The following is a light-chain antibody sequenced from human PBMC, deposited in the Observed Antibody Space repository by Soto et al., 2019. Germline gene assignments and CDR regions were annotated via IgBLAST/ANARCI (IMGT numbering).Light chain of an antibody. CDR1: TSDVRNYNL. Sequence: QSVLTQPASVSGSPGQSITISCTGSTSDVRNYNLVSWYQQYPGKAPKLIIYEGSKRPSEVSNHFSGSKSGNTASLTISGLQAEDEADYYCCSYAGASTWVFGGGTKLTVL. V-gene: IGLV2-23*01. CDR2: EGS. J-gene: IGLJ3*02. CDR3: CSYAGASTWV.